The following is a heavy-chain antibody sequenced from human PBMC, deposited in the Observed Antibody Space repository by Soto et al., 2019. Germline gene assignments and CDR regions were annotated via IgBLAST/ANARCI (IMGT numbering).Heavy chain of an antibody. J-gene: IGHJ4*02. CDR1: GYSFTSYW. V-gene: IGHV5-51*01. CDR2: IYPGDSDT. CDR3: ARGAKRGRFLEWLSNHEFDY. Sequence: GESLKISCKGSGYSFTSYWIGWVRQMPGKGLEWMGIIYPGDSDTRYSPSFQGQVTISADKSISTAYLQWSSLKASDTAMYYCARGAKRGRFLEWLSNHEFDYWGQGTLVTVSS. D-gene: IGHD3-3*01.